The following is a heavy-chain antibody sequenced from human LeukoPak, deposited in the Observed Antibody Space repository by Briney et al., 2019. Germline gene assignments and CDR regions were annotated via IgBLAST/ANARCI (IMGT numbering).Heavy chain of an antibody. CDR3: ARENPAAGFDY. V-gene: IGHV4-34*01. CDR1: GGSFSGYY. J-gene: IGHJ4*02. Sequence: SETLSLTCAVYGGSFSGYYWSWIRQPPGKGLEWIGEINHSGSTNYNPSLKSRVTISVDTSKNQFSLKLSSVTAADTAVYYCARENPAAGFDYWGQGTLVTVSS. CDR2: INHSGST. D-gene: IGHD6-13*01.